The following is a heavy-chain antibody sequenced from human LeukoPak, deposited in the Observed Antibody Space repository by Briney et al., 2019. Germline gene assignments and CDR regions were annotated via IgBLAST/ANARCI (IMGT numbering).Heavy chain of an antibody. V-gene: IGHV3-30*18. D-gene: IGHD3-10*01. J-gene: IGHJ4*02. CDR3: AKALVRGVISYFDY. CDR2: MSFDGSNK. CDR1: GFTFSSYG. Sequence: GGSLRLSCVASGFTFSSYGMHWVRQAPGKGLEWVAIMSFDGSNKHYGDSVKGRFTISRENSKNTVYLQMNSLRPEDTAVYYCAKALVRGVISYFDYWGQGTLVTVSS.